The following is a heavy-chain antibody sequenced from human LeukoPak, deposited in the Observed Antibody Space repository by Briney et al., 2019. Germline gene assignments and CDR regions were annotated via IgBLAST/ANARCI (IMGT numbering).Heavy chain of an antibody. CDR1: GVSISSYY. Sequence: SETLSLTCTVSGVSISSYYWSWIRQPAGKGLEWIGRIYTSGSTNYNPSLKSRVTMSVDTSKNQFSLKLSSVTAADTAVYYCARDLHSSGWYYFDYWGQGTLVTVSS. V-gene: IGHV4-4*07. J-gene: IGHJ4*02. CDR2: IYTSGST. D-gene: IGHD6-19*01. CDR3: ARDLHSSGWYYFDY.